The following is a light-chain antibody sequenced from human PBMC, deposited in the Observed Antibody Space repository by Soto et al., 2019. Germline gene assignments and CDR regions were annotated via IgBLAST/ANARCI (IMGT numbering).Light chain of an antibody. CDR2: DAS. CDR3: QQYDNYPLT. J-gene: IGKJ4*01. CDR1: QGISKF. Sequence: DIQMTQSPSSLSASLGDRVTITCQASQGISKFLNWYQQKPGKAPKLLIFDASDLETGVPSRFSGHRSGTDFSFTISSLQPEDIATYYCQQYDNYPLTFGGGTKVDI. V-gene: IGKV1-33*01.